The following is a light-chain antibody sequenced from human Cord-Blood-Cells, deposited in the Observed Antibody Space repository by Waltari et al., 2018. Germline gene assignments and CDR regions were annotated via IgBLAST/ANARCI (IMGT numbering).Light chain of an antibody. J-gene: IGLJ2*01. CDR3: CSYAGSYTYVV. Sequence: QSALTQPRSVSGSPGQSVTISCTGTSSDVGGYNYVSWYQQHPGKAPKRMIYEVSKRPSGVPDRFSGSKSGNTASLTISGLQAEDEADYYCCSYAGSYTYVVFGGGTKLTVL. CDR1: SSDVGGYNY. CDR2: EVS. V-gene: IGLV2-11*01.